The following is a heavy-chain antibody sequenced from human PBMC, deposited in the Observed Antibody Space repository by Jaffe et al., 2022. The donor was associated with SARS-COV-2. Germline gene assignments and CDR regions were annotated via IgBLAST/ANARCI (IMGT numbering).Heavy chain of an antibody. CDR3: ARGRDPRRGWYSSYYYYYGMDV. Sequence: QVQLVQSGAEVKKPGASVKVSCKASGYTFTSYDINWVRQATGQGLEWMGWMNPNSGNTGYAQKFQGRVTMTRNTSISTAYMELSSLRSEDTAVYYCARGRDPRRGWYSSYYYYYGMDVWGQGTTVTVSS. V-gene: IGHV1-8*01. CDR2: MNPNSGNT. J-gene: IGHJ6*02. CDR1: GYTFTSYD. D-gene: IGHD6-19*01.